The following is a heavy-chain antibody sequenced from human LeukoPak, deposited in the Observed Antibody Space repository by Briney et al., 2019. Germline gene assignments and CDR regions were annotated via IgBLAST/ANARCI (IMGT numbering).Heavy chain of an antibody. J-gene: IGHJ4*02. CDR3: AREAYDSSGYCSDY. CDR1: GGSISSSNW. Sequence: PSGTLSLTCAVSGGSISSSNWWRWVRQPPGKGLEWIGEIYHSGNTNYNPSLKSRVTISVDKSKNQFSLKLSSVTAADTAVYFCAREAYDSSGYCSDYWGQGTLVTVSS. D-gene: IGHD3-22*01. V-gene: IGHV4-4*02. CDR2: IYHSGNT.